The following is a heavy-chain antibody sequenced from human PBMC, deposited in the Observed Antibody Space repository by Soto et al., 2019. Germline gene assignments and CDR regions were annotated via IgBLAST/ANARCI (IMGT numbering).Heavy chain of an antibody. CDR2: ISYDGSNK. V-gene: IGHV3-30*18. CDR1: GFTFSSYG. Sequence: QVQLVESGGGVVQPGRSLRLSCAASGFTFSSYGMHWVRQAPGKGLEWVAVISYDGSNKYYADSVKGRFTISRDNSKHTLYLQMHRLRAEDTAVYYCAKVLGHEDCYGMDVWGQGTTVTGSS. D-gene: IGHD3-16*01. CDR3: AKVLGHEDCYGMDV. J-gene: IGHJ6*02.